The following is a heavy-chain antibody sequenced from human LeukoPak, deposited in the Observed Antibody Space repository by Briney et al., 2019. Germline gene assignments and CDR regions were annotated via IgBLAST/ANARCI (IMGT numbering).Heavy chain of an antibody. J-gene: IGHJ4*02. Sequence: SVKVSCKASGGTFSSYAISWVRQAPGQGLEWMGGIIPIFGTANYAQMFQGRVTITTDESTSTAYMELSSLRSEDTAVYYCASYYDSSGAPFDYWGQGTLVTVSS. D-gene: IGHD3-22*01. CDR2: IIPIFGTA. CDR1: GGTFSSYA. V-gene: IGHV1-69*05. CDR3: ASYYDSSGAPFDY.